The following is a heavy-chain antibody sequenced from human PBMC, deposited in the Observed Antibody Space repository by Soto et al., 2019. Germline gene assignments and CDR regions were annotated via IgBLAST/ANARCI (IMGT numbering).Heavy chain of an antibody. V-gene: IGHV4-39*02. Sequence: QLQLQESGPGLVKPSETLSLTCTVSGGSISSSSYYWGWIRQPPGKGLEWIGSIYYSGSTYYNPSLTSRVTISVDTSKNQSSLKLSSVTAADTAVYSCAREGALWEDYYYGMDVWGQGTTVTVSS. CDR2: IYYSGST. J-gene: IGHJ6*02. CDR3: AREGALWEDYYYGMDV. CDR1: GGSISSSSYY. D-gene: IGHD1-26*01.